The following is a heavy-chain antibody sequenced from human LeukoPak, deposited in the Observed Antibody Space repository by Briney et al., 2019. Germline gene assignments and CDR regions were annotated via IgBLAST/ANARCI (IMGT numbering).Heavy chain of an antibody. CDR1: GFTVSSNY. J-gene: IGHJ4*02. V-gene: IGHV3-66*04. CDR2: IYSGGST. CDR3: ARLMVGDYDSSGYFDY. Sequence: PGGSLRLSCAASGFTVSSNYMSWVRQPPGKGLEWVSVIYSGGSTYYADSVKGRFTISRDNSKNTLYLQMNSLRAEDTAVYYCARLMVGDYDSSGYFDYWGQGTLVTVSS. D-gene: IGHD3-22*01.